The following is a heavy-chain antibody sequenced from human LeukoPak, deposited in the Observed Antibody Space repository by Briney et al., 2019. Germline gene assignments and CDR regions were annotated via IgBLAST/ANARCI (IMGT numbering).Heavy chain of an antibody. J-gene: IGHJ6*02. D-gene: IGHD2-2*01. CDR1: GGSISSYY. V-gene: IGHV4-59*01. CDR2: IYYSGST. CDR3: ARVVDCSSSSCYSGYYYHAMDV. Sequence: SETLSLTCTVSGGSISSYYWSWIRQPPGKGLEWIGYIYYSGSTSYNPSLKSRVTISVDTSKNQFSLKLSSVTAADTAVYYCARVVDCSSSSCYSGYYYHAMDVWGQGTTVTVSS.